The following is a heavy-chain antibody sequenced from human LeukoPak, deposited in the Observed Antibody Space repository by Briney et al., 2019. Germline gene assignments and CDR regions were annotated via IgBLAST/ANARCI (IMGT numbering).Heavy chain of an antibody. V-gene: IGHV3-48*02. Sequence: SGGSLRLSCVASGSTLSSYSMNWVRQAPGKGLEWVSYISDTGSTIAYADSVKGRFTMSRDEAKNSLHLQMNSLRDEDTAVYYCTGRFDSWGQGVLVTVSS. CDR2: ISDTGSTI. CDR1: GSTLSSYS. CDR3: TGRFDS. J-gene: IGHJ4*02.